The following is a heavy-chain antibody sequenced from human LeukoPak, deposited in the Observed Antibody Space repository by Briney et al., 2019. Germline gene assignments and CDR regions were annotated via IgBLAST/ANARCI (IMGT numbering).Heavy chain of an antibody. J-gene: IGHJ4*02. Sequence: SQTLSLTCTVSGGSISSGGYYWSWIRQPPGKGLEWIGYIYYSGSTNYNPSLKSRVTMSVDTSKNQFSLKLSSVTAADTAVYYCATLNYFDSSGDYWGQGTLVTVSS. D-gene: IGHD3-22*01. CDR2: IYYSGST. CDR3: ATLNYFDSSGDY. CDR1: GGSISSGGYY. V-gene: IGHV4-61*08.